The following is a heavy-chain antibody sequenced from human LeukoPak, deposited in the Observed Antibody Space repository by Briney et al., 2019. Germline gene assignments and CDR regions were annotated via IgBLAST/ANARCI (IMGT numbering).Heavy chain of an antibody. D-gene: IGHD5-18*01. V-gene: IGHV3-33*01. CDR1: GFTFSSYG. CDR3: ASSEGSGYSYGYGIDY. Sequence: TGGSLRLSCAASGFTFSSYGMHWVRQAPGKGLEWVAVIWYDGSNKYYADSVKGRFTISRDNSKNTLYLQMNSLRAADTAVYYCASSEGSGYSYGYGIDYWGQGTLVTVSS. J-gene: IGHJ4*02. CDR2: IWYDGSNK.